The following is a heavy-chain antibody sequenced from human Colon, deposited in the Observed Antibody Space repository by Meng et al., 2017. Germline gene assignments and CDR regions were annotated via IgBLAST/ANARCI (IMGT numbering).Heavy chain of an antibody. Sequence: QGHLQEPGPGLVRPAETLSLTCNVSGGSVSSASYYWSWIRQPPGKGLEWIGLIHYSGSRNYNPSLKSRVTMSVDTSKNQVSLRLTSVTAADTAVYYCARFYGSGTFEVHDYWGQGTLVTVSS. CDR1: GGSVSSASYY. D-gene: IGHD3-10*01. CDR3: ARFYGSGTFEVHDY. J-gene: IGHJ4*02. CDR2: IHYSGSR. V-gene: IGHV4-61*01.